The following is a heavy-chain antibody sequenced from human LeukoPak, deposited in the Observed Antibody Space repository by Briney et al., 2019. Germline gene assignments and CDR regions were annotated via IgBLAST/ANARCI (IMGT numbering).Heavy chain of an antibody. Sequence: GGSLRLSCAASGFTFGNYWMSWVRQAPGKGLEWVANIKQDGSEKNYVDSVRGRFTVSRDNAKNSLYLQMNSLRAEDTAVYYCARDSRSSYGFLWGQGTLVTVSS. V-gene: IGHV3-7*01. CDR1: GFTFGNYW. D-gene: IGHD5-18*01. CDR2: IKQDGSEK. J-gene: IGHJ4*02. CDR3: ARDSRSSYGFL.